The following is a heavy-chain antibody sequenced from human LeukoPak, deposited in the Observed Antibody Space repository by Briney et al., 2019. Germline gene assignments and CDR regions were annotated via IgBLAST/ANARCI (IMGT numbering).Heavy chain of an antibody. J-gene: IGHJ6*03. V-gene: IGHV4-39*07. Sequence: SETLSLTCTVSGGSISSSSYYWGWIRQPPGKGLEWIGSIYYSGSTNYNPSLKSRVTISVDTSKNQFSLKLSSVTAADTAVYYCARSVEGYCSGGSCYSYSYYMDVWGKGTTVTVSS. CDR1: GGSISSSSYY. CDR3: ARSVEGYCSGGSCYSYSYYMDV. CDR2: IYYSGST. D-gene: IGHD2-15*01.